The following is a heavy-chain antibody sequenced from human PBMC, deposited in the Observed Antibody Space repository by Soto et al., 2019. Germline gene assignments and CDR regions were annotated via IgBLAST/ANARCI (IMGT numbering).Heavy chain of an antibody. J-gene: IGHJ4*02. Sequence: LSETLSLTCAVSGGSISSGGYSWSWIRQPPGKGLEWIGYIYHSGSTYYNPSLKSRVTISVDTSKNQFSLKLSSVTAADTAVYYCARVLRDGYNAAYWGQGTLVTVSS. D-gene: IGHD5-18*01. V-gene: IGHV4-30-2*01. CDR2: IYHSGST. CDR3: ARVLRDGYNAAY. CDR1: GGSISSGGYS.